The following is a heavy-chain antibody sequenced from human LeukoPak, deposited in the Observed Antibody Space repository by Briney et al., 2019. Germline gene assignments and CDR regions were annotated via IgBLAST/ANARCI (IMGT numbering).Heavy chain of an antibody. CDR1: GGSISSYY. V-gene: IGHV4-59*01. CDR2: IYYSGST. Sequence: SETLSLTCTVSGGSISSYYWSWIRQPPGKGLEWIGYIYYSGSTNYNPSLKSRVTISVDTSKNQFSLKLSSVTAADTAVYYCARGTGGVIAPFDYWGQGTLVTVS. D-gene: IGHD3-16*02. J-gene: IGHJ4*02. CDR3: ARGTGGVIAPFDY.